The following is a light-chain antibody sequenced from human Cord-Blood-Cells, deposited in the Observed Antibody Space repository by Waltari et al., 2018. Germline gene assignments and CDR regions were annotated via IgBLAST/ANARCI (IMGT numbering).Light chain of an antibody. CDR2: GAS. Sequence: EIVLTQSPGTLSLSPGERATLSCRASQSVSSSYLAWYQQKPGQAPRLLIYGASSRATGIPDRFSGSGSGTDCALTISRLEPEEFAVYYGQQYGSSPPITFGQGTKVEIK. J-gene: IGKJ1*01. V-gene: IGKV3-20*01. CDR1: QSVSSSY. CDR3: QQYGSSPPIT.